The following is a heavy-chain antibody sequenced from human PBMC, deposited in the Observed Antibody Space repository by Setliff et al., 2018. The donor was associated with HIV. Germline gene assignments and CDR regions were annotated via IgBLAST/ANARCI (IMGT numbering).Heavy chain of an antibody. CDR2: MNPNSGNT. CDR1: GYTFPSYD. J-gene: IGHJ6*01. D-gene: IGHD4-4*01. V-gene: IGHV1-8*01. CDR3: ARVGRLHYLTPFYYYGMDV. Sequence: ASVKVSCKASGYTFPSYDINWVRQATGQGLEWMGWMNPNSGNTGYAQKFQGRLTMTRNTSINTVNMELSSLRSEDTAVYFCARVGRLHYLTPFYYYGMDVWG.